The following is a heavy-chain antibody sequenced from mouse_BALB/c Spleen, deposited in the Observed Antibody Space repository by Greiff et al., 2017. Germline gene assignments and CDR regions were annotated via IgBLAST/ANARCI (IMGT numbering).Heavy chain of an antibody. CDR1: GFTFSSYT. V-gene: IGHV5-12-2*01. J-gene: IGHJ3*01. Sequence: EVQRVESGGGLVQPGGSLKLSCAASGFTFSSYTMSWVRQTPEKRLEWVAYISNGGGSTYYPDTVKGRFTISRDNAKNTLYLQMSSLKSEDTAMYYCARLGFAYWGQGTLVTVSA. CDR2: ISNGGGST. CDR3: ARLGFAY.